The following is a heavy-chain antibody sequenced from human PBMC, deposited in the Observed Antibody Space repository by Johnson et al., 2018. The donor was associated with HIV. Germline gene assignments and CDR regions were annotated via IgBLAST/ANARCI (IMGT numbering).Heavy chain of an antibody. Sequence: VQLVESGGGVVQPGRSLRISCAASRFAVSGYYMSWVRQAPGKGLEWVSVLFSGDTTYYADSVNGRFTISRDNSKNMLYLQMNSLRAEDTAVYYCAKDSDKWAISGDDAFDIWGQGTMVTVSS. CDR1: RFAVSGYY. J-gene: IGHJ3*02. V-gene: IGHV3-66*01. D-gene: IGHD1-26*01. CDR2: LFSGDTT. CDR3: AKDSDKWAISGDDAFDI.